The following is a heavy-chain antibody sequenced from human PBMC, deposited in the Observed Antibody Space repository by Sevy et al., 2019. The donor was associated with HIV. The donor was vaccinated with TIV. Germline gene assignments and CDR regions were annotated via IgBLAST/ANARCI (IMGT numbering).Heavy chain of an antibody. CDR2: ISGSGGST. V-gene: IGHV3-23*01. CDR3: RVVGGTTNFDY. D-gene: IGHD1-26*01. J-gene: IGHJ4*02. Sequence: GGSLRLSCAASGFIFSSYAMSWVRQAPGKGLEWVSGISGSGGSTYYADSVKGRFTISRDNFRKTQYLEMNSLRDEDTAVYYCRVVGGTTNFDYWGQGTLVTVSS. CDR1: GFIFSSYA.